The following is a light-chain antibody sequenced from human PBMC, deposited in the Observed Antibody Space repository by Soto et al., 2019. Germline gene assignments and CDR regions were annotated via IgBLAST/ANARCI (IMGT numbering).Light chain of an antibody. J-gene: IGKJ2*01. V-gene: IGKV3-20*01. CDR1: QSVSSSY. CDR3: QQYGSSSYT. Sequence: EIVLTQSPGTLSLSPGERATLSCRASQSVSSSYLAWYQQKPGQAPRLLIYGASSRATGIPDRFSGSGSGTDFTLTSSRLEPDDFAVYYCQQYGSSSYTFGQGTKLEIK. CDR2: GAS.